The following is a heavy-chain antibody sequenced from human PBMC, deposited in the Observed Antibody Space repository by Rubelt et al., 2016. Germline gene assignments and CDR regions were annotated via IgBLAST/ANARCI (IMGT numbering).Heavy chain of an antibody. CDR2: INPNSGGT. D-gene: IGHD3-22*01. CDR1: GYTFTGYY. V-gene: IGHV1-2*01. Sequence: QVQLVQSGAEVKKPGASVKVSCKASGYTFTGYYMHWVRQAPGQGLEWMGWINPNSGGTNYAQKFEGRVHRTRDTCSSTAYMELSRRGSDDTVVYYCARFAIGGHSSGYLFDYWGQGTLVTVSS. CDR3: ARFAIGGHSSGYLFDY. J-gene: IGHJ4*02.